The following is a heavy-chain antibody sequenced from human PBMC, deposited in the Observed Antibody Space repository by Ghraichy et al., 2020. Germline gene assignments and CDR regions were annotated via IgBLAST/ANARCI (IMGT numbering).Heavy chain of an antibody. D-gene: IGHD3-22*01. Sequence: LRLSCAASGFIFNSYSMTWVRQAPGKGLEWVSSISRTSSYIYYADSVKGRFTISRDNAKNSLYLQMNSLRAEDTAVYYCARVSDDTSGYYSETFDYWGQGTLVTVSS. V-gene: IGHV3-21*01. J-gene: IGHJ4*02. CDR2: ISRTSSYI. CDR1: GFIFNSYS. CDR3: ARVSDDTSGYYSETFDY.